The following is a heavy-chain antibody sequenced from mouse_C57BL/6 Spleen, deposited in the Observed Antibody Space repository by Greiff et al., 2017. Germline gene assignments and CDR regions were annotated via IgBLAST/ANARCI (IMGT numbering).Heavy chain of an antibody. D-gene: IGHD4-1*01. CDR2: IDPSDSYT. Sequence: QVQLQQPGAELVRPGTSVKLSCKASGYTFTSYWMHWVKQRPGQGLEWIGVIDPSDSYTNYNQKFKGKATLTVDTSSSTAYMQLSSLTSEDSAVYYCASTGVGDFDYWGQGTTLTVSS. J-gene: IGHJ2*01. CDR1: GYTFTSYW. V-gene: IGHV1-59*01. CDR3: ASTGVGDFDY.